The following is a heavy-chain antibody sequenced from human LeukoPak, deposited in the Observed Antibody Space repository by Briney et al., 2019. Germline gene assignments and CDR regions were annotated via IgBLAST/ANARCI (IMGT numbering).Heavy chain of an antibody. D-gene: IGHD2-15*01. V-gene: IGHV4-39*07. CDR2: IYHSGST. CDR1: GGSISSSSYY. J-gene: IGHJ4*02. Sequence: SETLSLTCTVSGGSISSSSYYWGWIRQPPGKGLEWIGSIYHSGSTYYNPSLKSRVTISVDRSKNQFSLKLSSVTAADTAVDYFANIYCGGGSCYHFHYWGQGTLVTVSS. CDR3: ANIYCGGGSCYHFHY.